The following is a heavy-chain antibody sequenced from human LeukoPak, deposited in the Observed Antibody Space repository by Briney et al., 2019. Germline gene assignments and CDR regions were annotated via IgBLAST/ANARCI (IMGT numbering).Heavy chain of an antibody. CDR3: ARGAWFGELGLDY. CDR1: GGSISSGGYY. J-gene: IGHJ4*02. CDR2: IYYSGST. D-gene: IGHD3-10*01. Sequence: PSETLSLTCTVSGGSISSGGYYWSWIRQHPGKGLGGIGYIYYSGSTYYNPSLKSRFTISVYTSKNQFSLKLSSVTAADTAVYYCARGAWFGELGLDYWGQGTLVTVSS. V-gene: IGHV4-31*03.